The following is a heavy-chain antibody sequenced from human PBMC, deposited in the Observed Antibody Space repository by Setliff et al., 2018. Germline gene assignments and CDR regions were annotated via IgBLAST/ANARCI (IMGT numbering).Heavy chain of an antibody. J-gene: IGHJ5*02. Sequence: SETLSLTCAVYGGRISGSNHYWGWVRQPPGKGLEWIGSMYSGGNTYYNPSLKSRATISIDTSKNQFSLKLNSVTAADTAVYYCGRSEAYNWFDPWGQGTLVTVSS. CDR3: GRSEAYNWFDP. CDR2: MYSGGNT. CDR1: GGRISGSNHY. V-gene: IGHV4-39*07.